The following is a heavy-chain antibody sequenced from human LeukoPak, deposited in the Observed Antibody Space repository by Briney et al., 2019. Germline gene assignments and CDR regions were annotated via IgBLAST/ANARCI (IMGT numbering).Heavy chain of an antibody. CDR2: ISYDGSNK. J-gene: IGHJ4*02. CDR3: ARVSRPSIAARPIDY. D-gene: IGHD6-6*01. Sequence: GGSLRLSCAASGFTFRNYAMHWVRQAPGKGLEWVAVISYDGSNKYYADSVKGRFTISRDNSKNTLYLQMNSLRAEDTAVYYCARVSRPSIAARPIDYWGQGTLVTVSS. CDR1: GFTFRNYA. V-gene: IGHV3-30-3*01.